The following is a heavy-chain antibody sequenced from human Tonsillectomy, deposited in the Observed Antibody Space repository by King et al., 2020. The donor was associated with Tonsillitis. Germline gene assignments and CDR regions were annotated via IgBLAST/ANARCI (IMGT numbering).Heavy chain of an antibody. CDR2: IIPFIRTP. J-gene: IGHJ2*01. V-gene: IGHV1-69*01. CDR3: ARTITATSHFDL. CDR1: GGTFNNYA. Sequence: VQLVESGAEVKKPGSSVKVSCKASGGTFNNYAINWVRQAPGHGLEWMGGIIPFIRTPNYAQKFQGRVTITADESTSTAYMELSSLTYEDTAVYYCARTITATSHFDLWGRGTPVTVSS. D-gene: IGHD3-3*01.